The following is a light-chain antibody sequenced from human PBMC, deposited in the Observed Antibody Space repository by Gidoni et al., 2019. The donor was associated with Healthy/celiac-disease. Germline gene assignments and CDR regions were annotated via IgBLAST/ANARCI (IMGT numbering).Light chain of an antibody. CDR1: QSISRY. V-gene: IGKV1-39*01. CDR2: SSS. Sequence: DIQMTQSPSSLTASVGDRVTITCRASQSISRYLHWYQQKQGKAPKLLIYSSSSLQSGVPSRFSGSGSGTDFTLTISSLQPEDFATYYCQQSYSTPPLTFGGGTKVEIK. J-gene: IGKJ4*01. CDR3: QQSYSTPPLT.